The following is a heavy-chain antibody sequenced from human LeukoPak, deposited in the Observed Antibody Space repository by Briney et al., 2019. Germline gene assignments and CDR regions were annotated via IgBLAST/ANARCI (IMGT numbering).Heavy chain of an antibody. CDR2: ISNDGTNT. J-gene: IGHJ6*03. CDR1: GFTFTTFP. V-gene: IGHV3-30*01. CDR3: ARGAGTMVYYIDV. D-gene: IGHD1-7*01. Sequence: GMSLRLSCAASGFTFTTFPMHWVRQAPGKGLQWVAVISNDGTNTYYAHSVKGRFTISRDNSKNTLFLQMNSLTTEDTAVYYCARGAGTMVYYIDVWGDGTTVTVSS.